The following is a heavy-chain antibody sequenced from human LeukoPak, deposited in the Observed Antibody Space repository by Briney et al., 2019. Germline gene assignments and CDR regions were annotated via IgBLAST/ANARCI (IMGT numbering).Heavy chain of an antibody. Sequence: SETLSLTCTVSGGSISSYYWSWIRQPPGQGLEWIGYIYYSGSTNYNPSLKSRVTISVDTSKTQFSLKLSSVTAADTAVYYCARDRLALIAAAGTGDYYYYYGMDVWGQGTTVTVSS. CDR3: ARDRLALIAAAGTGDYYYYYGMDV. CDR1: GGSISSYY. D-gene: IGHD6-13*01. CDR2: IYYSGST. V-gene: IGHV4-59*01. J-gene: IGHJ6*02.